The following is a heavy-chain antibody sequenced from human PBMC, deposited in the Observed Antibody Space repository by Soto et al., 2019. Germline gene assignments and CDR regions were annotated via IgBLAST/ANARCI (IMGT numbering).Heavy chain of an antibody. Sequence: SLTCTVSGGSISSSSYYWGWIRQPPGKGLEWIGSIYYSGSTYYNPSLKSRVTISVDTSKNQFSLKLSSVTAADTAVYYCARLNLAAGEASRAFDIWGQGTMVTVSS. D-gene: IGHD2-15*01. CDR2: IYYSGST. CDR3: ARLNLAAGEASRAFDI. CDR1: GGSISSSSYY. V-gene: IGHV4-39*01. J-gene: IGHJ3*02.